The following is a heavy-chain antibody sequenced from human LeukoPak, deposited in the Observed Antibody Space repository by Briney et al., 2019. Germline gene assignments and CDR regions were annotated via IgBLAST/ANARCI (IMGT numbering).Heavy chain of an antibody. V-gene: IGHV4-34*01. CDR2: INHSGST. CDR3: ARVTMIVVVNWFDP. D-gene: IGHD3-22*01. J-gene: IGHJ5*02. CDR1: SGSFSGYY. Sequence: PSETLSLTCAVYSGSFSGYYWSWIRQPPGKGLEWIGEINHSGSTNYNPSLKSRVTISVDTSKNQFSLKLSSVTAADTAVYYCARVTMIVVVNWFDPWGQGTLVTVSS.